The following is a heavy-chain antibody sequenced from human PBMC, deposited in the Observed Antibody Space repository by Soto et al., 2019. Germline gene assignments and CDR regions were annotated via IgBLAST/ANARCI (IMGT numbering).Heavy chain of an antibody. CDR3: ARNIVVVVAATFDP. J-gene: IGHJ5*02. D-gene: IGHD2-15*01. CDR1: GYTFTSYG. CDR2: ISTYNGNS. Sequence: QVQLVQSGAEVKEPGASVKVSCKASGYTFTSYGISWVRRAPGQGLEWMGWISTYNGNSNSAQKLQGRVTMTTDTSTSTAYMELKSLRSDDTAVYYCARNIVVVVAATFDPGGQGTLVTVSS. V-gene: IGHV1-18*01.